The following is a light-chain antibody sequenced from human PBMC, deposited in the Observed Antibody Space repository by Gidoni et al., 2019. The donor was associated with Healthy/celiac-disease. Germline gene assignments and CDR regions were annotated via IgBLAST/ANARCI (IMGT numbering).Light chain of an antibody. CDR2: GKN. CDR1: SLRSYY. Sequence: SSELTQDPAVSVALGQTVRITCQGDSLRSYYASWYQQKPGQAPVLVIYGKNNRPSGIPDRFSGSSSGNTASLTITGAQAEDEAVYYCNSRDSSGNHLGVFGGGTKLTVL. V-gene: IGLV3-19*01. J-gene: IGLJ3*02. CDR3: NSRDSSGNHLGV.